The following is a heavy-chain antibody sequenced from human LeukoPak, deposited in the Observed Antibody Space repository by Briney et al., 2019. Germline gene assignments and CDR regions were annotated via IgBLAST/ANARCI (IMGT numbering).Heavy chain of an antibody. CDR3: GRDADLGATITGAFDI. Sequence: GGSLRLSCAASGFTFNNYWMSWVRQAPGKGLEWVANIKQDGSEKYYVDSVKGRFTVSRDNAKNSLYLQMNSLRAEDTAVYYCGRDADLGATITGAFDIWGQGTMVTVSS. D-gene: IGHD5-24*01. CDR2: IKQDGSEK. J-gene: IGHJ3*02. V-gene: IGHV3-7*01. CDR1: GFTFNNYW.